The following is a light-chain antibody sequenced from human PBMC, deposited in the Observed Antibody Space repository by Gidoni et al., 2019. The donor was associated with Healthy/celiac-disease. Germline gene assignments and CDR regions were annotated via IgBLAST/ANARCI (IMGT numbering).Light chain of an antibody. J-gene: IGKJ1*01. Sequence: QSVLYSSNNKNYLAWYRQKPGQPPKLLIYWASTRESGVPDRFSGSGSGTDFTLTISSLQAEDVAVYYCQQYYSTPRTFGQGTKVEIK. V-gene: IGKV4-1*01. CDR2: WAS. CDR1: QSVLYSSNNKNY. CDR3: QQYYSTPRT.